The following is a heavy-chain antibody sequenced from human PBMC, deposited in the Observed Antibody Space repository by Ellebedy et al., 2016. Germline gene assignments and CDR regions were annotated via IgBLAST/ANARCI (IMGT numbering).Heavy chain of an antibody. CDR3: ARGKGYCTNGVCYSTYYFDY. Sequence: GGSLRLSCAASGFTFSSYDMHWVRQATGKGLEWVSAIGTGGDTYYPDSVKGRFTVPRDNSQNVLNPQMNSLRAEDTAVYYCARGKGYCTNGVCYSTYYFDYWGQGTLVTVSS. J-gene: IGHJ4*02. CDR1: GFTFSSYD. V-gene: IGHV3-13*01. D-gene: IGHD2-8*01. CDR2: IGTGGDT.